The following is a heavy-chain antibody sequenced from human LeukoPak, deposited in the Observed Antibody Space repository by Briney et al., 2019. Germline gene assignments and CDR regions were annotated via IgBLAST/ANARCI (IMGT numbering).Heavy chain of an antibody. D-gene: IGHD3-10*01. Sequence: GGSLRLSCAASGFTVSSNYMTWVRQAPGKGLEWVSVIYLGGSTYYAGSVKGRSTISRHNSKNTLFLQMNSLRDEDTAVYYCARGVRGAYFDYWGQGTLVTVSS. V-gene: IGHV3-53*04. CDR1: GFTVSSNY. CDR2: IYLGGST. J-gene: IGHJ4*02. CDR3: ARGVRGAYFDY.